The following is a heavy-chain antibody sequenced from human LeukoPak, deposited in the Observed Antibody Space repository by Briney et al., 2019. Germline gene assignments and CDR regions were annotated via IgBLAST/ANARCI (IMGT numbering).Heavy chain of an antibody. Sequence: SETLSLTCTVSGGSISSYYWSWIRQPPGEGLEWIGYIYYSGSTNYNPSLKSRVTISVDTSKNQFSLKLSSVTAADTAVYYCARGGSGWYPGGYYFDYWGQGTLVTVSS. D-gene: IGHD6-19*01. J-gene: IGHJ4*02. V-gene: IGHV4-59*01. CDR2: IYYSGST. CDR3: ARGGSGWYPGGYYFDY. CDR1: GGSISSYY.